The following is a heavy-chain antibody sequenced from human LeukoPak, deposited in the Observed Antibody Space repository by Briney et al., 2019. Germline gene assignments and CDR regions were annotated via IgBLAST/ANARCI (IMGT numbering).Heavy chain of an antibody. CDR1: GGSISSGDYY. CDR2: IYHSGST. D-gene: IGHD6-13*01. J-gene: IGHJ4*02. CDR3: ARSIAAADCFDY. Sequence: SETLSLTCTVSGGSISSGDYYWSWIRQPPGKGLEWIGYIYHSGSTYYNPSLKSRVTISVDTSKNQFSLKLSSVTAADTAVYYCARSIAAADCFDYWGQGTLVTVSS. V-gene: IGHV4-30-4*08.